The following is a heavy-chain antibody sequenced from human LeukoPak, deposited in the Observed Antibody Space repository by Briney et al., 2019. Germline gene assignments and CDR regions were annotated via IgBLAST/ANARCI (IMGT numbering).Heavy chain of an antibody. J-gene: IGHJ4*02. CDR1: GGSFSGYY. CDR3: ARAGSDFWSGYTPFDY. D-gene: IGHD3-3*01. V-gene: IGHV4-34*01. CDR2: INHSGST. Sequence: SETLSLTCAVYGGSFSGYYWSWIRQPPGKGLEWVGEINHSGSTNYNPSLKSRVTISVDTSKNQFSLKLSSVTAADTAVYYCARAGSDFWSGYTPFDYWGQGTLVTVSS.